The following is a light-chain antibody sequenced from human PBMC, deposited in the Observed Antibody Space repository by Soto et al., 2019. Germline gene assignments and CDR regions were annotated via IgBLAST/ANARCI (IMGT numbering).Light chain of an antibody. CDR1: QSISTY. V-gene: IGKV3-15*01. J-gene: IGKJ5*01. Sequence: EIVLTQSPATLSLSPGERATLSCRASQSISTYLAWYQQKPGQPPRLLISGASTRATGIPARLSGSGSGTEFTLTISSLRSEDFAVYYCQQYDNWPITFGQGTRLEIK. CDR3: QQYDNWPIT. CDR2: GAS.